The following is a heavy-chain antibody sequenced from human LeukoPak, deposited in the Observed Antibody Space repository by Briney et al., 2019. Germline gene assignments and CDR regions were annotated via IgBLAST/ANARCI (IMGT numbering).Heavy chain of an antibody. D-gene: IGHD5-18*01. CDR1: GGSFSGYY. Sequence: SEALSLTCAVYGGSFSGYYWSWIRRPPGKGLEWIGEINHSGSTNYNPSLKSRVTISVDTSKNQFSLKLSSVTAADTAVYYCARGYSYGLADYWGQGTLVTVSS. J-gene: IGHJ4*02. CDR2: INHSGST. CDR3: ARGYSYGLADY. V-gene: IGHV4-34*01.